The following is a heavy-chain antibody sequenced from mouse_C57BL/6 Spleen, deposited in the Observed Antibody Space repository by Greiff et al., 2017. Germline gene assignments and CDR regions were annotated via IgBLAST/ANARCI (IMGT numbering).Heavy chain of an antibody. CDR1: GFTFSDYG. CDR2: ISSGSSTI. Sequence: DVMLVESGGGLVKPGGSLKLSCAASGFTFSDYGMHWVRQAPEKGLEWVAYISSGSSTIYYADTVKGRFTISRDNAKNTLFLQMTGLRSEDTAMYYCARGGSSGSSFAYWGQGTLVTVSA. J-gene: IGHJ3*01. CDR3: ARGGSSGSSFAY. D-gene: IGHD3-2*02. V-gene: IGHV5-17*01.